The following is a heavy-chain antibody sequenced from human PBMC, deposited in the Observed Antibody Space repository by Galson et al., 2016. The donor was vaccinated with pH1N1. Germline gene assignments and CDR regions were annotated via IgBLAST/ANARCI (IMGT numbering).Heavy chain of an antibody. D-gene: IGHD1-26*01. CDR3: ARGSGYSGTYGNAFDI. CDR1: GGTFSSHA. CDR2: IIGMFGTT. Sequence: SVKVSCKASGGTFSSHAISWVRQAPGQELEWMGGIIGMFGTTNYAQKFQGRVTITADEFTSTAYMELNNLRSEDTAVYYCARGSGYSGTYGNAFDIWGQGTMVTVSS. V-gene: IGHV1-69*13. J-gene: IGHJ3*02.